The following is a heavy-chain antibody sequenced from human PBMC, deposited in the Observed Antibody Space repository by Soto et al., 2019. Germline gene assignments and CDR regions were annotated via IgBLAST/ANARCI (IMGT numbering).Heavy chain of an antibody. D-gene: IGHD5-12*01. CDR3: SILDIVATTDYYYYYGMDV. CDR1: GYSFTSYW. J-gene: IGHJ6*02. Sequence: GESLKISCKGSGYSFTSYWIGWVRQMTGKGLEWMGIIYPGDSDTRYSPSFQGQVTISADKSISTAYLQWSSLKASDTAMYYCSILDIVATTDYYYYYGMDVWGQGTTVTVSS. V-gene: IGHV5-51*01. CDR2: IYPGDSDT.